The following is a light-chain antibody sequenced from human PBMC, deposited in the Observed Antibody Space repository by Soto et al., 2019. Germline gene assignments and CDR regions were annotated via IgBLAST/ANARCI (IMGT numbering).Light chain of an antibody. CDR3: GAWDGSLRLYV. Sequence: QSALTQPPSVSAAPGQTVTIACSGISSNIGNNYVSWYQQVPGAAPKLLIYDSNKRPSGIPERFSASKSGTSATLAITGLQTGDEADYYCGAWDGSLRLYVFGSGTKVTVL. CDR2: DSN. J-gene: IGLJ1*01. V-gene: IGLV1-51*01. CDR1: SSNIGNNY.